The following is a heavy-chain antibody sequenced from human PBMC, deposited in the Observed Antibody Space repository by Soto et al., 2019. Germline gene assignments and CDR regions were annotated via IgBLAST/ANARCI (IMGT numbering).Heavy chain of an antibody. CDR1: GFTFSSYA. CDR3: AKGADFWSAPSADWFDP. Sequence: EVQLLESGGGLVQPGGSLRLSCAASGFTFSSYAMSWVRQAPGKGLEWVSAISGSGGSTYYADSVKGRFTISRDNSKNTLYLQMNSLRAEDTDVYHCAKGADFWSAPSADWFDPWGQGTLVTVSS. J-gene: IGHJ5*02. D-gene: IGHD3-3*01. V-gene: IGHV3-23*01. CDR2: ISGSGGST.